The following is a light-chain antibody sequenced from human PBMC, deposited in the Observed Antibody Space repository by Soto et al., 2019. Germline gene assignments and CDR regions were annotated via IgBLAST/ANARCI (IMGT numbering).Light chain of an antibody. V-gene: IGLV1-36*01. Sequence: QSVLTQPPSVSEAPRQRVTISCSGSSSNIGNNAVNWYQQLPGKAPKLLIYYDDLLPSGVSDRFSGSKSGTSASLAISGLQSEDDADYYCAAWDNTLNFYDFGTGT. CDR3: AAWDNTLNFYD. CDR2: YDD. CDR1: SSNIGNNA. J-gene: IGLJ1*01.